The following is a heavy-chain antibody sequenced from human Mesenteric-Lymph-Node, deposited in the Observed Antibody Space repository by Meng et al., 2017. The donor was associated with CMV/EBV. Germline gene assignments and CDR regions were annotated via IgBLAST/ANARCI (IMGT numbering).Heavy chain of an antibody. V-gene: IGHV3-9*01. D-gene: IGHD2-2*01. CDR2: ISWNSGSI. J-gene: IGHJ6*02. Sequence: GGSLRLSCAASGFTFDDYAMHWVRQAPGKGLEWVSGISWNSGSIGYADSVKGRFTISRDNAKNSLYLQMNSLRAEDTALYYCAKDMWGSSTSCYLDVWGQGTTVTVSS. CDR1: GFTFDDYA. CDR3: AKDMWGSSTSCYLDV.